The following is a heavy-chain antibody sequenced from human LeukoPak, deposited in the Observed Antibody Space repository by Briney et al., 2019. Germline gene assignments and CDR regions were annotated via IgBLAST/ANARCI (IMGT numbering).Heavy chain of an antibody. V-gene: IGHV1-2*02. D-gene: IGHD2-2*02. CDR3: ARGMTVVVPAAIGY. Sequence: ASVKVSCKASGYTFTSYYMHWVRQAPGQGLEWMGWINPNSGGTNYAQKFQGRVTMTRDTSISTAYMELSRLRSDDTAVYYCARGMTVVVPAAIGYWGQGTLVTVSS. CDR2: INPNSGGT. CDR1: GYTFTSYY. J-gene: IGHJ4*02.